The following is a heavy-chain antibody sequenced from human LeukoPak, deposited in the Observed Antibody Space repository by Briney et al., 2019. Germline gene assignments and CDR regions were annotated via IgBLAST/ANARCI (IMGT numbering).Heavy chain of an antibody. D-gene: IGHD3-22*01. J-gene: IGHJ4*02. CDR2: ILYDGSDK. CDR3: ARDGPLRVNRFDY. CDR1: GFTFSSFP. Sequence: GTSLRLSCAASGFTFSSFPMHWVRQAPGKGLEWVAFILYDGSDKYYADSVKGRFTISRDNSKNTLYLQLNSLGAEDTAIYYCARDGPLRVNRFDYWGQGTLVTVSS. V-gene: IGHV3-30*04.